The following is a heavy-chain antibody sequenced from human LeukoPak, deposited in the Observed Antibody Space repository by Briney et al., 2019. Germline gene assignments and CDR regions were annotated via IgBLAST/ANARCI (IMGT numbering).Heavy chain of an antibody. Sequence: ASVKVSCKASGYTFTAYYIHWVRQAPGQGLEWMGRINPNSGGTNYAQKFQGRVTMTGDTSISTAYMELSRLKSDDTAVYYCASVTYYDSSGYYLGDYWGQGTLVTVSS. CDR3: ASVTYYDSSGYYLGDY. V-gene: IGHV1-2*06. D-gene: IGHD3-22*01. J-gene: IGHJ4*02. CDR2: INPNSGGT. CDR1: GYTFTAYY.